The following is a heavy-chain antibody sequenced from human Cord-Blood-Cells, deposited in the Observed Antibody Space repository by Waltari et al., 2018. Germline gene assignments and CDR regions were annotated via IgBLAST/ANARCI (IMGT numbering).Heavy chain of an antibody. CDR1: GGSFSGYY. CDR3: ARVNGSGSYYDY. V-gene: IGHV4-34*01. Sequence: QVQLQQWGAGLLKPSETLSLTCAVYGGSFSGYYWSWIRQPPGKGLGWIGEINHSGSTNYNPSLKSRVTISVDTSKNQFSLKLSSVTAADTAVYYCARVNGSGSYYDYWGQGTLVTVSS. D-gene: IGHD3-10*01. J-gene: IGHJ4*02. CDR2: INHSGST.